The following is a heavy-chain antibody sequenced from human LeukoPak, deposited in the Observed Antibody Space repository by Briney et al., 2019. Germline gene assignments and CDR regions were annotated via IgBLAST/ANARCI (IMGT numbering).Heavy chain of an antibody. D-gene: IGHD3-22*01. Sequence: PSETLSLTCTVSGGSIGSHYWTWIRQTPGKGLEWIGYVYYSGSTNHNPSLKSRVTISVDTSKNQFSLKLSSVTAADTAVYFCARGGYDSSGHYSWFDPWGQGTLVTVSS. J-gene: IGHJ5*02. V-gene: IGHV4-59*11. CDR1: GGSIGSHY. CDR3: ARGGYDSSGHYSWFDP. CDR2: VYYSGST.